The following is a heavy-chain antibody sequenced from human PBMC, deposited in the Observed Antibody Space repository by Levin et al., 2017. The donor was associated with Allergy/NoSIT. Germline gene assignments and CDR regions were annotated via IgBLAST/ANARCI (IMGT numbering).Heavy chain of an antibody. CDR3: AKDGRGSSGWYEQGNDY. J-gene: IGHJ4*02. CDR1: GFTFSSYA. Sequence: PGGSLRLSCAASGFTFSSYAMSWVRQAPGKGLEWVSAISGSGGSTYYADSVKGRFTISRDNSKNTLYLQMNSLRAEDTAVYYCAKDGRGSSGWYEQGNDYWGQGTLVTVSS. V-gene: IGHV3-23*01. D-gene: IGHD6-19*01. CDR2: ISGSGGST.